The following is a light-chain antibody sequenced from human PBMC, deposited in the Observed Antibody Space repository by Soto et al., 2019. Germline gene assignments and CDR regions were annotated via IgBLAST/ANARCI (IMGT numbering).Light chain of an antibody. V-gene: IGKV3-20*01. CDR1: QSVSSSY. CDR3: QQYGSSLTWT. J-gene: IGKJ1*01. Sequence: ETVLTQTPDTLSLSPWERATLSCRASQSVSSSYLAWYQQKPGQAPRLLIYGASSRATGIPDRFSGSGSGTDFTLTISRLEPEDFAVYYCQQYGSSLTWTFGQGTKVDIK. CDR2: GAS.